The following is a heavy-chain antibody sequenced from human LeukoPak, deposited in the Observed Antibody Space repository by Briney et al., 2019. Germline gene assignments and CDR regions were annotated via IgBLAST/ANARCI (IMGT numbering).Heavy chain of an antibody. V-gene: IGHV3-7*04. CDR3: ARGDDFSGDH. D-gene: IGHD1-1*01. CDR2: IHPEGNEK. J-gene: IGHJ4*02. CDR1: GFSFSNLW. Sequence: GGSLRLSCATSGFSFSNLWMSWVRQAPGRGLQWVANIHPEGNEKYHAESVKGRFIISRDNARNLLFLQMNGLRVEDTAVYYCARGDDFSGDHWGQGTLVTVSS.